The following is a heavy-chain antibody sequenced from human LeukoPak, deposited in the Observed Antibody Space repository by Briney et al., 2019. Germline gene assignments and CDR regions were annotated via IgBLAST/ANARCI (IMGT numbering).Heavy chain of an antibody. Sequence: SVKVSCKASGGTFSSYAISWLRQAPGQGLEWMGGIIPIFGTANYAQKFQGRVTITADESTSTAYMELCSLRSEDTAVYYCARERIVGTIGAFDIWGQGTMVTVSS. D-gene: IGHD1-26*01. CDR2: IIPIFGTA. CDR3: ARERIVGTIGAFDI. CDR1: GGTFSSYA. V-gene: IGHV1-69*13. J-gene: IGHJ3*02.